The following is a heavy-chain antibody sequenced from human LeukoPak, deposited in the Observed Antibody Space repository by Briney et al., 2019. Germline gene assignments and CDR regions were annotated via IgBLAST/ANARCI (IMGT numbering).Heavy chain of an antibody. V-gene: IGHV4-34*01. Sequence: PSETLSLTCAVYGGSFSGYYWSWTRQPPGKGLEWIGEINHNGSTNYNPSLKSRVTISVDTSKNQFSLKLSSVTAADTAVYYCASSSSWYGYYFDYWGQGTLVTVSS. CDR1: GGSFSGYY. CDR2: INHNGST. CDR3: ASSSSWYGYYFDY. J-gene: IGHJ4*02. D-gene: IGHD6-13*01.